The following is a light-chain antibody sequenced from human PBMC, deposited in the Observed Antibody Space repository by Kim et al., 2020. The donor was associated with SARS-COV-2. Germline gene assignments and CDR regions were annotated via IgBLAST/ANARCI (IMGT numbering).Light chain of an antibody. CDR1: SSNIGNRS. J-gene: IGLJ3*02. CDR3: GTWDSSLSAWV. Sequence: QSVLTQPPSVSAAPGQKVTISCSGSSSNIGNRSVSWYQQLPGTAPKLLIYDNNKRPSGIPDRFSGSKSGTSATLGITGLLTGDEADYYCGTWDSSLSAWVFGGGTKLTVL. CDR2: DNN. V-gene: IGLV1-51*01.